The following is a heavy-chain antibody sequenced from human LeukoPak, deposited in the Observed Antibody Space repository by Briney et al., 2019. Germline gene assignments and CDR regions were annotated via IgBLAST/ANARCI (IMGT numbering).Heavy chain of an antibody. V-gene: IGHV4-4*07. D-gene: IGHD4-17*01. CDR2: INPSGGT. Sequence: PSETLSLTCTVSGGSISGFYWSWIRQPAGKGLEWIGRINPSGGTNYNPSLKSRATMSTDTSSNKFSLNLRSVTAADTAVYYCAREYGDLDYWGRGTLVTVSS. CDR1: GGSISGFY. CDR3: AREYGDLDY. J-gene: IGHJ4*02.